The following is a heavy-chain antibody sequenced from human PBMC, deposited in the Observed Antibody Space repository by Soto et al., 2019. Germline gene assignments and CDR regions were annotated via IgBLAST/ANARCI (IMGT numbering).Heavy chain of an antibody. J-gene: IGHJ4*02. V-gene: IGHV3-7*03. Sequence: GGSLRLSCVVSGFTFSSYWMSWVRQAPGKGLEWVANIKQDGSEKFYEDSVKGRFIISRDNAENSLSLQMNNLRAEDTAVYYCARDTAGYYYGSGTYYPNYWGQGTLVTVSS. CDR1: GFTFSSYW. CDR2: IKQDGSEK. CDR3: ARDTAGYYYGSGTYYPNY. D-gene: IGHD3-10*01.